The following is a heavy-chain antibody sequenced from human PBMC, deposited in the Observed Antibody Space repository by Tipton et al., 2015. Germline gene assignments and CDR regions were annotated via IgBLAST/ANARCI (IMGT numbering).Heavy chain of an antibody. V-gene: IGHV4-39*01. CDR2: ILHRGTT. D-gene: IGHD6-13*01. J-gene: IGHJ5*02. CDR1: GASISSPNSF. CDR3: ARHVFIQGSWYQWFDR. Sequence: TLSLTCTVSGASISSPNSFWGWIRHSPGKRLEWIGSILHRGTTYYNPSLRSRVSLSIDTSSNQFSLSLTSVTAADTALYYCARHVFIQGSWYQWFDRWGQGSLVTVS.